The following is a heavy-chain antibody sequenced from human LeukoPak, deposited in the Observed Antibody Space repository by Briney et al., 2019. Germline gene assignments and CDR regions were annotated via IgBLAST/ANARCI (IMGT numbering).Heavy chain of an antibody. CDR3: ARDFTTHQWLEAVPFDY. J-gene: IGHJ4*02. D-gene: IGHD6-19*01. V-gene: IGHV3-33*01. CDR1: GFTFSSYG. CDR2: IWYDGSNK. Sequence: PGRSLRLSCAASGFTFSSYGMHWVRQAPGKGLEGVAIIWYDGSNKYYADCVKGRFTISRDNSKRTLYLQMNSVRAEDTAVYYCARDFTTHQWLEAVPFDYWGQGTLVTVSS.